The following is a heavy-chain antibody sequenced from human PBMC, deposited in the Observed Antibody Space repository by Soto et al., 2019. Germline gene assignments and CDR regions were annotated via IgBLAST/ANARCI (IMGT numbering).Heavy chain of an antibody. CDR2: ISGYNGNT. CDR1: GYTFTTYG. D-gene: IGHD4-17*01. V-gene: IGHV1-18*01. CDR3: ARGTALTTTVNYGLDV. Sequence: GVSVKVSCKASGYTFTTYGVNWVRQAPGQGLEWLGWISGYNGNTDYGQKFQGRVTMTTDTSTRTAHMELRSLRSDDTAVYFCARGTALTTTVNYGLDVWGQGTTVTVSS. J-gene: IGHJ6*02.